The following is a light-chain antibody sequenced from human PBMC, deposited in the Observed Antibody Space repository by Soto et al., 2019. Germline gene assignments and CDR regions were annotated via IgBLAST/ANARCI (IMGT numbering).Light chain of an antibody. Sequence: EIGLTQSPGTLSLSPGERVTLSCRASQSVTSSYIAWYQQKSGQAPRLLLYGASSRATGIPDRFRGSGSGTDFTLTISSLQAEDVAVYYCQQYYSSPRTFGQGTRWIS. CDR3: QQYYSSPRT. V-gene: IGKV3-20*01. CDR1: QSVTSSY. J-gene: IGKJ1*01. CDR2: GAS.